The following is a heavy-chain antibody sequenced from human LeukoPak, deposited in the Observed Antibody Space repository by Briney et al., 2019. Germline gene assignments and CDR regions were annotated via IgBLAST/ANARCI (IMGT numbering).Heavy chain of an antibody. CDR2: IWYDGSNK. J-gene: IGHJ4*02. CDR1: GFTFSSYG. D-gene: IGHD4-23*01. V-gene: IGHV3-33*08. Sequence: GRSLRLSCAASGFTFSSYGMHWVRQAPGKGLEWVTVIWYDGSNKYYADSVKGRFTISRDNSKNTLYLQMNSLRAEDTAVYYCARDSYYGGNSGLGYWGQGTLVTVSS. CDR3: ARDSYYGGNSGLGY.